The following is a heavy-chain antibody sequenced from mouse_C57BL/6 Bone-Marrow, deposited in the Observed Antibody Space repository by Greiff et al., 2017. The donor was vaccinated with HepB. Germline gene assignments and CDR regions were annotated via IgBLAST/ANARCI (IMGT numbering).Heavy chain of an antibody. CDR2: ISDGGSYT. V-gene: IGHV5-4*01. Sequence: EVMLVESGGGLVKPGGSLKLSCAASGFTFSSYAMSWVRQTPEKRLEWVATISDGGSYTYYPDNVKGRFTISRDNAKNNLYLQMSHLKSEDTAMYYCARDYGSHYWGQGTTLTVSS. CDR1: GFTFSSYA. D-gene: IGHD2-2*01. J-gene: IGHJ2*01. CDR3: ARDYGSHY.